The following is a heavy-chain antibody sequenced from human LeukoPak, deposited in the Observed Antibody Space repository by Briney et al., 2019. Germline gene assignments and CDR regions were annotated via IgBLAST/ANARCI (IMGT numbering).Heavy chain of an antibody. CDR1: GYSFTSYW. CDR3: ARLPAYSSSWYFDY. Sequence: KRGESLKISCKGSGYSFTSYWIGWVRQMPGKGLEWMGIIYPGDSDTRYSPSFHGQVTISADKSISTAYLQWSSLKASDTAMYYCARLPAYSSSWYFDYWGQGTLVTVSS. D-gene: IGHD6-13*01. V-gene: IGHV5-51*01. J-gene: IGHJ4*02. CDR2: IYPGDSDT.